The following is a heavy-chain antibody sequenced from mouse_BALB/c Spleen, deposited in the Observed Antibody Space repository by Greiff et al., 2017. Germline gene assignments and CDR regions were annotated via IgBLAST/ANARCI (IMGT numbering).Heavy chain of an antibody. V-gene: IGHV3-8*02. CDR3: ARWDWDALYCDY. Sequence: VQLKESGPSLVKPSQTLSLTCSVTGDSITSGYWNWIRKFPGNKLEYMGYISYSGSTYYNPSLKSRISITRDTSKNQYYLQLNSVTTEDTATYYCARWDWDALYCDYWGQGTTLTVSS. D-gene: IGHD4-1*01. J-gene: IGHJ2*01. CDR1: GDSITSGY. CDR2: ISYSGST.